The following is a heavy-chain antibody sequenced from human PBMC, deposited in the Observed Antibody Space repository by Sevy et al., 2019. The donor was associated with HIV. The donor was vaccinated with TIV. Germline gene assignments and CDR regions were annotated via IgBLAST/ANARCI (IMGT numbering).Heavy chain of an antibody. V-gene: IGHV4-59*01. CDR3: ARTERGDGDCSGGSCYSVYFDY. D-gene: IGHD2-15*01. J-gene: IGHJ4*02. CDR1: GGSISSYY. CDR2: IYYSGST. Sequence: SETLSLTCTVSGGSISSYYWSWIRQPPGKGLEWIGYIYYSGSTNYNPSLKSRVTISVDTSKNQFSLKLSSVTAADTAVYYCARTERGDGDCSGGSCYSVYFDYWGQGTLVTVSS.